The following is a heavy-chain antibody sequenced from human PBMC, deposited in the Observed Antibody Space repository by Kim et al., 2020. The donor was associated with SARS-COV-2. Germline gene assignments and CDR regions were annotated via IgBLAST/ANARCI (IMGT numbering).Heavy chain of an antibody. CDR2: INHSGST. V-gene: IGHV4-34*01. CDR3: ARGLVSGHFSGGSCYDY. D-gene: IGHD2-15*01. J-gene: IGHJ4*02. CDR1: GGSFSGYY. Sequence: SETLSLTCAVYGGSFSGYYWSWIRQPPGKGLEWIGEINHSGSTNYNPSLKSRVTISVDTSKNQFSLKLSSVTAADTAVYYCARGLVSGHFSGGSCYDYWGQGTLVTVSS.